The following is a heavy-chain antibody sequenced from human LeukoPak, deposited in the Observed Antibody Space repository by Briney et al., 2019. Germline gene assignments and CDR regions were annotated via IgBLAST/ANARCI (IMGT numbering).Heavy chain of an antibody. D-gene: IGHD6-19*01. CDR2: IYYSGST. V-gene: IGHV4-59*01. J-gene: IGHJ4*02. CDR1: GGSISSYY. CDR3: AREANSGWYS. Sequence: PSETLSLTCTVSGGSISSYYWSWIRQPPGKGLEWIGYIYYSGSTNYNPSLKSRVTISVDTSKNQLSLKLSSVTAADTAVYYCAREANSGWYSWGQGTLVTVSS.